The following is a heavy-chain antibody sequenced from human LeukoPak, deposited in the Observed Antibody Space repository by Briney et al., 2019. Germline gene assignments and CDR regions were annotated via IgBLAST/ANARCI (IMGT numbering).Heavy chain of an antibody. CDR1: GFTVSSNY. CDR3: AREYDSSGWDAFDI. Sequence: GGSLRLSCAAPGFTVSSNYMSWVRQAPGKGLEWVSVIYSGGSTYYADSVKGRFTISRDNAKNSLYLQMNSLRAEDTAVYYCAREYDSSGWDAFDIWGQGTMVTVSS. J-gene: IGHJ3*02. CDR2: IYSGGST. D-gene: IGHD3-22*01. V-gene: IGHV3-53*01.